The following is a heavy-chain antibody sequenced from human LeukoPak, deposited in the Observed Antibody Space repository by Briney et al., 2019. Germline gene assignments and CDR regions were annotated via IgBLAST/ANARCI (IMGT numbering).Heavy chain of an antibody. J-gene: IGHJ4*02. D-gene: IGHD1-26*01. CDR1: GFTVSSNY. Sequence: AGSLRLSCAASGFTVSSNYMSWVRPAPGKGLEWVSDIYSGGSRYYADSVKGRFTISRHNSKNTLYLQMNSLRAEDTAVYYCARLGGAFDYWGQGTLVTVSS. CDR2: IYSGGSR. V-gene: IGHV3-53*04. CDR3: ARLGGAFDY.